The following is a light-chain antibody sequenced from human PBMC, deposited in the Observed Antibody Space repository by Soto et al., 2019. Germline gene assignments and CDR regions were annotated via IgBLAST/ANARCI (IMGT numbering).Light chain of an antibody. CDR1: SGHSSDA. V-gene: IGLV4-69*01. CDR3: QTWGTGIVI. Sequence: QPVLTQSPSASASLGASVKLTCTLSSGHSSDAIAWHQQQPEKGPRFLMNLNSDGSHTKGDGIPDRFSGSSSGAARYLTISRLQYEDEADYCCQTWGTGIVIFGGGTKLTVL. CDR2: LNSDGSH. J-gene: IGLJ2*01.